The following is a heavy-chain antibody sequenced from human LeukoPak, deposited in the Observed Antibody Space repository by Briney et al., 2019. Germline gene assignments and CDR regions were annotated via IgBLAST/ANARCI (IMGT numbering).Heavy chain of an antibody. CDR1: GFTFSSYA. CDR3: AKDRLAVAGTGGGFDY. Sequence: QPGRSLRLSCAASGFTFSSYAMHWVRQAPGKGLEWVAVISYDGSNKYYADSVKGRFTISRDNFKNTLYLQMNSLRAEDTAVYYCAKDRLAVAGTGGGFDYWGQGTLVTVSS. CDR2: ISYDGSNK. V-gene: IGHV3-30-3*01. D-gene: IGHD6-19*01. J-gene: IGHJ4*02.